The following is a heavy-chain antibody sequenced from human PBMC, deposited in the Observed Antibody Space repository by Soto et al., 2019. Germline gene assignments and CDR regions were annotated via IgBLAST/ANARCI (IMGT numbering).Heavy chain of an antibody. J-gene: IGHJ5*02. CDR1: GFSLSTSGVG. CDR3: TATYCYASSGYYYVHP. D-gene: IGHD3-22*01. CDR2: IYWDDGK. Sequence: QITLKESGPTLVKPTQTLTLTCTFSGFSLSTSGVGVGGIRQPPGKALERLALIYWDDGKRYSPSLKIRPTPPGSTSNHQVVLTVPNMDPVYTATYYCTATYCYASSGYYYVHPCGQGTLVTVSS. V-gene: IGHV2-5*02.